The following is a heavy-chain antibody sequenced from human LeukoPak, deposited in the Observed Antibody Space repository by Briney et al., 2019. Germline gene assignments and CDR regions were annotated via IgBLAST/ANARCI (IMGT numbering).Heavy chain of an antibody. CDR3: TREWYFYDTRGQGDAFDI. V-gene: IGHV3-7*05. Sequence: GGSLRLSRAASGFTFSSYWMSWVRQAPGKGLEWVANIRHDGNEKYYVDSVKGRFTISRDNAKSSLYLQMNILRAEDTAVYYCTREWYFYDTRGQGDAFDIWGHGTMVTVSS. J-gene: IGHJ3*02. CDR1: GFTFSSYW. CDR2: IRHDGNEK. D-gene: IGHD3-22*01.